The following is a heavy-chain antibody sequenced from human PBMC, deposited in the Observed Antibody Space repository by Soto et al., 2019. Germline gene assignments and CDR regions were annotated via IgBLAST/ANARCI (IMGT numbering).Heavy chain of an antibody. CDR3: ARGRSASSDFDS. V-gene: IGHV3-66*01. CDR2: VYSGGTS. CDR1: GFTVSTYY. D-gene: IGHD3-10*01. Sequence: EVQLVESGGGLVQPGGSLRLSCAASGFTVSTYYMNWVRQAPGEGLEWVSVVYSGGTSYYADSVRGRFTISRYNSKSTLFLQMNSLRAEDTAVYYCARGRSASSDFDSWGQGTLVTVSS. J-gene: IGHJ4*02.